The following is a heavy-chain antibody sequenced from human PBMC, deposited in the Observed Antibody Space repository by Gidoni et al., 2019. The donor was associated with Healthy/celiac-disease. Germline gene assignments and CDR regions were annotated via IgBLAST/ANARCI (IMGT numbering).Heavy chain of an antibody. Sequence: QVQLVESGGGVVQPGRSLRLSCAASGFTFSSYAMHWVRQAPGKGLEWVAVISYDGSNKYYADSVKGRFTISRDNSKNTLYLQMNSLRAEDTAVYYCAKQDSYGYHFDYWGQGTLVTVSS. CDR1: GFTFSSYA. CDR2: ISYDGSNK. CDR3: AKQDSYGYHFDY. D-gene: IGHD5-18*01. J-gene: IGHJ4*02. V-gene: IGHV3-30-3*01.